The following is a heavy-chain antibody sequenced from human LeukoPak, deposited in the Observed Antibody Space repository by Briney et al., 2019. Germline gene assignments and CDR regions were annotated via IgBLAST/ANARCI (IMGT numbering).Heavy chain of an antibody. V-gene: IGHV3-7*03. CDR2: INHNGNVN. D-gene: IGHD3-10*01. J-gene: IGHJ4*02. CDR3: ARAVVRGVNLDY. Sequence: GGSLGLSCAASGFTFGSYWMNWARQAPGKGLEWVASINHNGNVNYYVDSVKGRFTISRDNAKNSLYLQMSNLRAEDTAVYYCARAVVRGVNLDYWGQGTLVTVSS. CDR1: GFTFGSYW.